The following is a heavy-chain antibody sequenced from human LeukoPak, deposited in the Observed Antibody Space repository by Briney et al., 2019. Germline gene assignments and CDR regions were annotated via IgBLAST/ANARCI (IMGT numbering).Heavy chain of an antibody. V-gene: IGHV4-4*02. CDR3: ARDRTYCSGGNCYPTGYFDY. CDR2: IYHSGST. D-gene: IGHD2-15*01. J-gene: IGHJ4*02. Sequence: PSETLSLTCAVSGGSISSSNWWSWVRQPPGKGLEWIGEIYHSGSTNYNPSLKSRVTISVDKSKNQFSLKLSSVTAADTAVYYCARDRTYCSGGNCYPTGYFDYWGQGTLVTVSS. CDR1: GGSISSSNW.